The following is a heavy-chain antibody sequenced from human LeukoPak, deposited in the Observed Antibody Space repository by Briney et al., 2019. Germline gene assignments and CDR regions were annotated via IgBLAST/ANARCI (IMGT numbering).Heavy chain of an antibody. CDR2: INHSGST. V-gene: IGHV4-34*01. CDR3: ARGLNWNYSLDY. J-gene: IGHJ4*02. CDR1: GGSFSGYY. Sequence: SETLSLTCAVYGGSFSGYYWSWIRQPPGKGLEWIGEINHSGSTNYNPSLKSRVTISVDTSKNQFSLRLSSVTAADTAVFSCARGLNWNYSLDYWGQGPLVTVSS. D-gene: IGHD1-7*01.